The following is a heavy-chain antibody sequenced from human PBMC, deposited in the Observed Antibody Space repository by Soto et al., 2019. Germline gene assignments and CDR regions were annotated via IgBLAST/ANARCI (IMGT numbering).Heavy chain of an antibody. CDR1: GGTFNTYA. Sequence: ASVKVSCTVSGGTFNTYAISWVRQAPGQGLEWMGGIIPVFRAPNYAQKFQGRVTITADESTSTAYMELSSLRSEDTAVYYCARGAPLGYCSGGSCYWNWFDPWGQGTLVTVSS. V-gene: IGHV1-69*13. J-gene: IGHJ5*02. CDR3: ARGAPLGYCSGGSCYWNWFDP. CDR2: IIPVFRAP. D-gene: IGHD2-15*01.